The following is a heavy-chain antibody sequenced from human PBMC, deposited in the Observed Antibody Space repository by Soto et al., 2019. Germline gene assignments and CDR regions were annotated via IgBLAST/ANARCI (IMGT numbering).Heavy chain of an antibody. J-gene: IGHJ4*02. D-gene: IGHD2-2*01. CDR1: GGSISTCH. CDR3: VRGGMVIIPTATAFDY. CDR2: IYASGST. Sequence: SETLSLTCTVSGGSISTCHWSWIRQPAGKGLEWIGRIYASGSTNYNPSLKSRVTMSVATSKNQFSLKLSSVTAADTAVYYCVRGGMVIIPTATAFDYWGQGTLVTVSS. V-gene: IGHV4-4*07.